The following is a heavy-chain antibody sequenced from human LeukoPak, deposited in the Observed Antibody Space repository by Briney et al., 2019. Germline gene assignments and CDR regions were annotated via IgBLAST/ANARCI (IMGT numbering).Heavy chain of an antibody. J-gene: IGHJ4*02. V-gene: IGHV1-69*04. Sequence: ASVKVSCKASGGTFSSYAISWVRQAPGQGLEWMGRIIPILGVANYAQKFQGRVTITADKSTSTAYMELSSLRSEDTAVYYCARVQGLDTSCFDYWGQGTLVTVSP. CDR2: IIPILGVA. CDR3: ARVQGLDTSCFDY. CDR1: GGTFSSYA. D-gene: IGHD2-2*01.